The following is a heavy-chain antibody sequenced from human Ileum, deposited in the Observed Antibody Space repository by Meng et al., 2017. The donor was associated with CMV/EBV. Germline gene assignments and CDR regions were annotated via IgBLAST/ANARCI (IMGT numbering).Heavy chain of an antibody. CDR2: ITPYNGKT. CDR1: GYTFITFG. V-gene: IGHV1-18*01. J-gene: IGHJ5*02. CDR3: AREEFSAYAST. D-gene: IGHD2/OR15-2a*01. Sequence: QVQLVQSGTEVKKPGDSVKVSCKAAGYTFITFGITWVRQAPGQGLEWMGWITPYNGKTDYAQRLQNRVTMTTDTSTNTVYMELRSLRSDDTAVYYCAREEFSAYASTWGQGTLVTVSS.